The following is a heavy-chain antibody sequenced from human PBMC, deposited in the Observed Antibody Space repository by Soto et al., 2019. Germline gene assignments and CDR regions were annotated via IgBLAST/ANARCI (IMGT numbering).Heavy chain of an antibody. CDR1: GGSISSYY. CDR3: ARMFWSGYSQKEWFDP. Sequence: NPSETLSLTCTVSGGSISSYYWSWIRQPPGKGLEWIGYIYYSGSTNYNPSLKSRVTISVDTSKNQFSLKLSSVTAADTAVYYCARMFWSGYSQKEWFDPWGQGTLVTVSS. J-gene: IGHJ5*02. CDR2: IYYSGST. D-gene: IGHD3-3*01. V-gene: IGHV4-59*01.